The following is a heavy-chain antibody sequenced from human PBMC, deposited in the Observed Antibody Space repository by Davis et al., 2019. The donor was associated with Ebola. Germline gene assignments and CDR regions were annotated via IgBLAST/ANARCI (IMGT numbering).Heavy chain of an antibody. V-gene: IGHV3-23*01. Sequence: LSLTCAASGFTFSSYAMSWVRQAPGKGLEWVSAISGSGGSTYYADSVKGRFTISRDNSKNTLYLQMNSLRAEDTAVYYCAKVLPPIRPNSGWYRGWELQYYYYGMDVWGQGTTVTVSS. J-gene: IGHJ6*02. CDR1: GFTFSSYA. CDR2: ISGSGGST. CDR3: AKVLPPIRPNSGWYRGWELQYYYYGMDV. D-gene: IGHD6-19*01.